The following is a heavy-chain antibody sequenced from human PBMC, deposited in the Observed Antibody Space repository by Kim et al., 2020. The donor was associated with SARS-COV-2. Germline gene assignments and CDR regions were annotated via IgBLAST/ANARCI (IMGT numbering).Heavy chain of an antibody. V-gene: IGHV3-23*01. Sequence: GGSLRLSCAASGFTFSDVSMAWVRQAPGKGLEWVASISGDSHYTFYAESVRGRFTISRENFKNTLYLQMNSLIAEDTAVYCCARPSVNHIIIQEAATRGFIDHWGQGSLVTVPS. J-gene: IGHJ4*02. CDR1: GFTFSDVS. CDR3: ARPSVNHIIIQEAATRGFIDH. CDR2: ISGDSHYT. D-gene: IGHD2-15*01.